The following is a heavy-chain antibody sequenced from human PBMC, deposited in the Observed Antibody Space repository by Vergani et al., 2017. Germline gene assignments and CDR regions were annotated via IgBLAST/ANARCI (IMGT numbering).Heavy chain of an antibody. CDR3: AKVGPSGNYYYYYYMDV. D-gene: IGHD1-26*01. J-gene: IGHJ6*03. CDR2: LSASDRRT. V-gene: IGHV3-23*01. CDR1: GFTFIMHA. Sequence: EVQLLESGGDLVQPGGSLRLSCAASGFTFIMHAMSWVRQAPGKGLEWVSTLSASDRRTHYADSVKGRFTISRDISKNTLFLHMNSLRPEDTAVYYCAKVGPSGNYYYYYYMDVWGKGTTVTVSS.